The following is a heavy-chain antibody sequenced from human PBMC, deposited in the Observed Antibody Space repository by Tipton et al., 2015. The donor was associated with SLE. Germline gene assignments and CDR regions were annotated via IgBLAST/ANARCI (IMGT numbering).Heavy chain of an antibody. J-gene: IGHJ6*03. V-gene: IGHV3-21*01. Sequence: SLRLSCVASGFRVSGYNMDWVRQAPGKGLEWVSTTSISGAYISYTDSVKGRFTISKDNAKNSLYLQMNSLRAEDTAVYYCARDTRGYYYYYMDVWGKGTTVTVSS. CDR1: GFRVSGYN. CDR3: ARDTRGYYYYYMDV. CDR2: TSISGAYI.